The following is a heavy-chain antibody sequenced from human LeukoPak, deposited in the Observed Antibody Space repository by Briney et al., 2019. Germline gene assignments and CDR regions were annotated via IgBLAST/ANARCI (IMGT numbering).Heavy chain of an antibody. CDR1: GFTFSTYW. D-gene: IGHD6-13*01. V-gene: IGHV3-74*01. CDR3: AREAAGLTFDY. J-gene: IGHJ4*02. CDR2: INSDGSST. Sequence: GGSLRLSCAVSGFTFSTYWMHWARQARGKGLVWVSRINSDGSSTNYADSVKGRFTISRGNAENTLYLQMNSLRAEDTAVYYCAREAAGLTFDYGGEGTLVTVSS.